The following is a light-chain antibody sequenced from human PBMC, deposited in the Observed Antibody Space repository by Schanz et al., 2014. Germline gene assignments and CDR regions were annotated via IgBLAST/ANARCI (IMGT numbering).Light chain of an antibody. V-gene: IGLV2-14*02. CDR2: EAT. CDR1: SSDVGSYDL. CDR3: GSYTSTTAVVV. Sequence: QSALTQPASVSGSPGQSTTISCIGTSSDVGSYDLVSWYQHHPGKAPKIIIFEATERPSGVSNRFSGSKSGNTASLTISGLQAEDEADYFCGSYTSTTAVVVFGGGTKLTVL. J-gene: IGLJ3*02.